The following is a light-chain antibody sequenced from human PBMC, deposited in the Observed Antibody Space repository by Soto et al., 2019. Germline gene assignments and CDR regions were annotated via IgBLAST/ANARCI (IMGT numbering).Light chain of an antibody. V-gene: IGLV2-23*01. CDR1: SSDVGSYNL. CDR2: EGS. J-gene: IGLJ1*01. Sequence: QSVLTQPASVSGSPGQSITISCTGTSSDVGSYNLVSWYQQHPGKAPKLMIYEGSKRPSGVSNRFSGSTSGNTASLTISGLQAGDEADYYCCSYAGSSTFFFVFGTGTKVTVL. CDR3: CSYAGSSTFFFV.